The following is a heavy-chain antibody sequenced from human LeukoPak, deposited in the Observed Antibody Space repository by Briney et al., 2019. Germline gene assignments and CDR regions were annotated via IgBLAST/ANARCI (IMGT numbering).Heavy chain of an antibody. CDR1: GFTFSSYA. J-gene: IGHJ4*02. CDR3: ARVVESHYYDYVWGSYRSRPFDY. Sequence: PGGSLRLSCAASGFTFSSYAMSWVRQAPGEGLEWVAFASYDGASEDYADSVKGRFSVSRDDSRDTLYLQMNRLRSEDTAVYYCARVVESHYYDYVWGSYRSRPFDYWGQGTLVTVSS. V-gene: IGHV3-30-3*01. D-gene: IGHD3-16*02. CDR2: ASYDGASE.